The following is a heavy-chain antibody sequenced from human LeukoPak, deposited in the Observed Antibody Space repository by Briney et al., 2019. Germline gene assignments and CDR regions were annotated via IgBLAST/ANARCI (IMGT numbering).Heavy chain of an antibody. V-gene: IGHV1-2*02. CDR3: ASVVATGGY. Sequence: ASVKVSCKASGYTFNLYYMHWVRQAPGHGLEWMGWLNPNSGVTKYAQKFQGRVTMTRDTSISTAYMELSRLRSDDTAVYYCASVVATGGYWGQGALVTVSS. D-gene: IGHD5-12*01. CDR1: GYTFNLYY. CDR2: LNPNSGVT. J-gene: IGHJ4*02.